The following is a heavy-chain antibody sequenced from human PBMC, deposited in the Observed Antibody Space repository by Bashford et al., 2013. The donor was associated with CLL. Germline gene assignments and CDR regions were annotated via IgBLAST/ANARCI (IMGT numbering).Heavy chain of an antibody. Sequence: SVKGLLQGLLGGTFSSYAISWVRQAPGQGLEWMGGIIPIFGYSKLRTEVPRAESRLPADESTSTAYMELSSLRSEDTAVYYCARVIPDDIVVVPAAIYYYGMDVVGGQGTTVTVSS. J-gene: IGHJ6*02. CDR1: GGTFSSYA. V-gene: IGHV1-69*13. CDR3: ARVIPDDIVVVPAAIYYYGMDV. D-gene: IGHD2-2*01. CDR2: IIPIFGYS.